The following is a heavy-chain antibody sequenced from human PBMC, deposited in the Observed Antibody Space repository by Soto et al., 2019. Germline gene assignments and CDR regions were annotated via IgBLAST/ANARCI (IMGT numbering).Heavy chain of an antibody. Sequence: SETLSLTCTVSGGSISSYYWSWIRQPPGKGLEWIGYIYYSGSTNYNPSLKSRVTISVDTSKNQFSLKLSSVTAADTAVYYCARQKAVAGWGYYYMDVWGKGTTVTVSS. J-gene: IGHJ6*03. V-gene: IGHV4-59*08. D-gene: IGHD6-19*01. CDR2: IYYSGST. CDR1: GGSISSYY. CDR3: ARQKAVAGWGYYYMDV.